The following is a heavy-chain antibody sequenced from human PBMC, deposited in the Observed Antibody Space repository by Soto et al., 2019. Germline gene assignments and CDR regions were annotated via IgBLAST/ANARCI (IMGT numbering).Heavy chain of an antibody. CDR1: GGSITTYY. J-gene: IGHJ5*02. V-gene: IGHV4-59*08. Sequence: SLTCTVSGGSITTYYWSWIRQPAGKGLEWIGDIYYSGTTHYNPSLKSRVTISIDTSKNQFSLHLRSVTAADTAVYYCARLKGAFFITTYNWFDPWGQGTPVTVSS. D-gene: IGHD3-22*01. CDR2: IYYSGTT. CDR3: ARLKGAFFITTYNWFDP.